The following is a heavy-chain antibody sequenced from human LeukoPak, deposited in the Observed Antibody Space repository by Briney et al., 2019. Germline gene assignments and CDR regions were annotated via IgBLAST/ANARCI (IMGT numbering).Heavy chain of an antibody. V-gene: IGHV3-74*01. CDR2: INSDGSST. CDR3: AKDAGYYDILTGYRPFDY. D-gene: IGHD3-9*01. J-gene: IGHJ4*02. CDR1: GFTFSSYW. Sequence: GGSLRLSCAASGFTFSSYWMHWVRQAPGKGLVWVSRINSDGSSTSYADSVKGRFTISRDNSKNTLYLQMNSLRAEDTAVYYCAKDAGYYDILTGYRPFDYWGQGTLVTVSS.